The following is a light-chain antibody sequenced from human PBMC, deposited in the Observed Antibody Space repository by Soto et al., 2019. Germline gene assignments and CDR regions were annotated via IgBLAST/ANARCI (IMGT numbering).Light chain of an antibody. CDR3: QQSYSTPRT. Sequence: DIQITQSPSSLSASVGDRVTITCRAGQHIATYLNWYQQKPGKAPKLLIYAASSLQSGVPSTFSGSGSGTDFTLTISSLQPEDFATYYCQQSYSTPRTFGQGTKVDIK. J-gene: IGKJ1*01. CDR1: QHIATY. V-gene: IGKV1-39*01. CDR2: AAS.